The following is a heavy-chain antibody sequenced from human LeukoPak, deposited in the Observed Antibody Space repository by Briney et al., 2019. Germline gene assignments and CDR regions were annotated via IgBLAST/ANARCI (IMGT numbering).Heavy chain of an antibody. CDR3: ARGRSAGLWYSSRAGYYYYYMDV. J-gene: IGHJ6*03. Sequence: SETLSLTCAVYGGSFSGYYWSWIRQPPGKGLEWIGEINHSGSTNYNPSLKSRVTISVDTSKNQFSLKLSSVTAADTAVYYCARGRSAGLWYSSRAGYYYYYMDVRDKGTTVTVSS. CDR2: INHSGST. V-gene: IGHV4-34*01. CDR1: GGSFSGYY. D-gene: IGHD6-13*01.